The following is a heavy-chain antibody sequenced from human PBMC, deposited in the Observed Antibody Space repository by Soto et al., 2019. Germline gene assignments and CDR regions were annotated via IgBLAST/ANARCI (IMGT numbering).Heavy chain of an antibody. J-gene: IGHJ4*02. Sequence: SETLSLTCTVSGASINSGDYYWSWIRQPPGKGLEWIGYIYYTGNTVFNPSLKSRVSISVDTPKNQFSLRLNSVTAADTAVYYCSSLPDGYTSGLDYWGQGTLVTVSS. D-gene: IGHD5-12*01. CDR1: GASINSGDYY. CDR3: SSLPDGYTSGLDY. CDR2: IYYTGNT. V-gene: IGHV4-30-4*01.